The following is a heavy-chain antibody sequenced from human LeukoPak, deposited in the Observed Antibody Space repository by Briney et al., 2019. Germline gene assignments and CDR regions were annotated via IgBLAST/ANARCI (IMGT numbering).Heavy chain of an antibody. Sequence: GGSLRLSCAASGFTFSSYAMHWVRQAPGKGLEWVAVISYDGSNKYYADSVKGRFTISRDNSKNTLYLQMNSLRANDTAVYYCAKDPTHFRVWDDYDTNILSHWGQGTLVTVSS. CDR1: GFTFSSYA. V-gene: IGHV3-30*04. J-gene: IGHJ4*02. CDR3: AKDPTHFRVWDDYDTNILSH. CDR2: ISYDGSNK. D-gene: IGHD4/OR15-4a*01.